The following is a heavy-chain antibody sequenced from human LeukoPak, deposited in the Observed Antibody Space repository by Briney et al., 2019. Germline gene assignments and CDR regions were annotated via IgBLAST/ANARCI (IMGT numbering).Heavy chain of an antibody. V-gene: IGHV3-30-3*01. CDR2: ISYDGSNK. D-gene: IGHD3-10*01. CDR3: ASLWPTFFDY. Sequence: GRSLRLSCAASGFTFSSYAMHWVRQAPGKGLEWVAVISYDGSNKYYAASVKGRFTLSRDNSKNTLYLQMNSLRAEDTAVYYCASLWPTFFDYWGQGTLVTVSS. CDR1: GFTFSSYA. J-gene: IGHJ4*02.